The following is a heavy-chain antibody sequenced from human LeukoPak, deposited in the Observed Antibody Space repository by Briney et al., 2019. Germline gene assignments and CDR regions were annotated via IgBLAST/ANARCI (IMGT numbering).Heavy chain of an antibody. J-gene: IGHJ5*02. CDR3: ARSVSSIADRYNWFDP. D-gene: IGHD6-6*01. Sequence: PSETLSLTSAVSGGSISSSNWWSWVRQPPGKGLEWIGEIYHSGSTNYNPSLKSRVTISVDKSKNQFSLKLSSVTAADTAVYYCARSVSSIADRYNWFDPWGQGTLVTVSS. CDR1: GGSISSSNW. V-gene: IGHV4-4*02. CDR2: IYHSGST.